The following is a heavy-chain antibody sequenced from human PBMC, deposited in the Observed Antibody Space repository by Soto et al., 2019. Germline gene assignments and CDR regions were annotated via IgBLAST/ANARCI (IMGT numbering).Heavy chain of an antibody. Sequence: QVQLVQSGAEVKKPGSSVKVSCKASGGTFSSYAISWVRQAPGQGLEWMGGIIPIFGTANYAQKVQGRVTIHADESTSTAYMELSSLRSEDTAVYYCARGVVVPAATTGWYFDLWGRGTLVTVSS. CDR2: IIPIFGTA. V-gene: IGHV1-69*01. CDR1: GGTFSSYA. J-gene: IGHJ2*01. D-gene: IGHD2-2*01. CDR3: ARGVVVPAATTGWYFDL.